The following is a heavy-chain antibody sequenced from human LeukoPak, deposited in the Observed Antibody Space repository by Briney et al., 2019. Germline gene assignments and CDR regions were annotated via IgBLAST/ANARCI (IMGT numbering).Heavy chain of an antibody. CDR3: ARVDSGWYYFDY. Sequence: TKTLSLTFTDSGGSISCYYWSWIRQPPGKGLEWIGYIYYSGSTNYNPSLKSRVTISVDTSKNQFSLKLSSVTAADTAVYYCARVDSGWYYFDYWGQGTLVTVSS. V-gene: IGHV4-59*01. CDR2: IYYSGST. J-gene: IGHJ4*02. D-gene: IGHD6-19*01. CDR1: GGSISCYY.